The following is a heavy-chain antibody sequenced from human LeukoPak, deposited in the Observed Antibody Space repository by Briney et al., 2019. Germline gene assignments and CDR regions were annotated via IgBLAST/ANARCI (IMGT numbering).Heavy chain of an antibody. J-gene: IGHJ4*02. CDR1: GYTFTGYY. Sequence: ASVKVSCKASGYTFTGYYMHWVRQAPGQGLEWMGWINPNSGGTNYAQKFQGRVTMTRDTSISTAYMELSRLRSDDTAVYYCARGGLGYCSSTSCYIHYWGQGTLVTVSS. CDR2: INPNSGGT. V-gene: IGHV1-2*02. D-gene: IGHD2-2*02. CDR3: ARGGLGYCSSTSCYIHY.